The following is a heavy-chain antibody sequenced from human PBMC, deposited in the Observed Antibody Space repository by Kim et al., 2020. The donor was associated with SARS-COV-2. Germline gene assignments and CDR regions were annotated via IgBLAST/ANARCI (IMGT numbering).Heavy chain of an antibody. V-gene: IGHV4-39*01. Sequence: SQTLSLTCTVSGGSISSSSYYWGWIRQPPGKGLEWIGSIYYSGSTYYNPSLKSRVTISVDTSKNQFSLKLSSVTAADTAVYYCARLRGYCSGGSCYYYGMDVWGQGTTVTVSS. J-gene: IGHJ6*02. CDR3: ARLRGYCSGGSCYYYGMDV. D-gene: IGHD2-15*01. CDR2: IYYSGST. CDR1: GGSISSSSYY.